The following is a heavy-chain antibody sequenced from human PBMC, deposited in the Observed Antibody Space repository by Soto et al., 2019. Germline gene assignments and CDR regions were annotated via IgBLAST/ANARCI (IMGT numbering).Heavy chain of an antibody. V-gene: IGHV1-18*01. D-gene: IGHD2-15*01. J-gene: IGHJ4*02. CDR2: ISAYNGNT. Sequence: ASVKVSCKASGYTFTSYGISWVRQAPGQGLDWMGWISAYNGNTNYAQKLQGRVTMTTDTSTSTAYMELRSLRSDDTAVYYCARDFPDIVVVVAATYLLDYWGQGTLVTVSS. CDR3: ARDFPDIVVVVAATYLLDY. CDR1: GYTFTSYG.